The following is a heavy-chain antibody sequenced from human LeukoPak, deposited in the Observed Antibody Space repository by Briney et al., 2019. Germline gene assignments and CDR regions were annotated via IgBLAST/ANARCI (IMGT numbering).Heavy chain of an antibody. CDR2: ISGPGSTT. V-gene: IGHV3-23*01. CDR3: ARPLSKNPSSPDAFDI. Sequence: PGGSLRLSCAASGFTFKNYAMSWVRQAPGKGLVWVSTISGPGSTTYYADSVEGRFTISRDDSKNTLYLQMNSLRAEDTAVYYCARPLSKNPSSPDAFDIWGQGTMVTVSS. CDR1: GFTFKNYA. J-gene: IGHJ3*02. D-gene: IGHD6-13*01.